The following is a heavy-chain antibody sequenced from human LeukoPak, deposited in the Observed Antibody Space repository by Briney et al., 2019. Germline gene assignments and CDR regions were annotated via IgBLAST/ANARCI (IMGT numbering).Heavy chain of an antibody. D-gene: IGHD1-26*01. V-gene: IGHV3-23*01. J-gene: IGHJ4*02. Sequence: GGSLRLSCAASGFTFSSYAMSWVRQAPGKGLEWVSAISGSGGSTYYADSVKGRFTISRDNSKNTLYLQMNSLRAEDTAVYYCARDLALVGTGVRLDYWAREPWSPSPQ. CDR3: ARDLALVGTGVRLDY. CDR1: GFTFSSYA. CDR2: ISGSGGST.